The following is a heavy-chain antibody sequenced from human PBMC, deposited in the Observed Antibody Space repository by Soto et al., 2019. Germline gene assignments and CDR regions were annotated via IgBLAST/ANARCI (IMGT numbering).Heavy chain of an antibody. CDR1: GFTLRNYA. V-gene: IGHV3-23*01. J-gene: IGHJ4*02. Sequence: PVGSLRLSCEASGFTLRNYAMTWVRQAPGKGLEWVAGVSPHGANTYYADSVRGRFIISRDDSRNTVSLDMNSLRGDDSAVYYCATEGAKTTWNFDYWGQGTVVTVS. CDR3: ATEGAKTTWNFDY. CDR2: VSPHGANT. D-gene: IGHD1-1*01.